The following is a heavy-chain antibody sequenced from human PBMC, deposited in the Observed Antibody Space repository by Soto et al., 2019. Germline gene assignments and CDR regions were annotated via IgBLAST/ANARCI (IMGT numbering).Heavy chain of an antibody. Sequence: GGSLRLSCAAAGCTASSNYGSWVRQAPGRGLEWVAVMYSGGSTDYAGTVKGRFTISRDNSKNTLYLQMNSLRAEDTAVYYCAKLGIGDPGLLYYFDYWGQGTLVTVSS. CDR1: GCTASSNY. V-gene: IGHV3-66*01. D-gene: IGHD2-21*02. J-gene: IGHJ4*02. CDR3: AKLGIGDPGLLYYFDY. CDR2: MYSGGST.